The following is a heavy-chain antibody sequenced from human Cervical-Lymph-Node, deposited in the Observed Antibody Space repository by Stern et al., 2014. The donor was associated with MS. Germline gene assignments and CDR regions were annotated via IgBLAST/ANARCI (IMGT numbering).Heavy chain of an antibody. J-gene: IGHJ1*01. CDR1: GFTFSGYA. D-gene: IGHD4-23*01. Sequence: VHLVESGGGVVQPGRSLRLSCAGSGFTFSGYAIHWFRQTPGKGLQWVAAISSDGTSKYYAASVKGLFTISRDNSQNTVYLQMDGLRIEDAGINYCARAETTVAHGREWGQGTLVTVSS. V-gene: IGHV3-30-3*01. CDR3: ARAETTVAHGRE. CDR2: ISSDGTSK.